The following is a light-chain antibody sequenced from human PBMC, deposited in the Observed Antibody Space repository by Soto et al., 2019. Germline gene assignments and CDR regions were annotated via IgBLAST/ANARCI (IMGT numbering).Light chain of an antibody. Sequence: DIQMTQSPSSLSASVGDRVTITCRASQSISTYLNWYHQKPGKAPDPLIYAASSLKSGVPSRFSGSGSGTHFTLTITGLQPADFATYYCQQNFSIPITFGQGTRLEI. CDR1: QSISTY. V-gene: IGKV1-39*01. CDR2: AAS. J-gene: IGKJ5*01. CDR3: QQNFSIPIT.